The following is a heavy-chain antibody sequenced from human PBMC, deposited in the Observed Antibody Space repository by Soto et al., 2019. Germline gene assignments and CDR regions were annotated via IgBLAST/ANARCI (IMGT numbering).Heavy chain of an antibody. CDR1: GFTFSDYA. J-gene: IGHJ4*02. CDR3: ANDRYGQGADYVDY. CDR2: ISVSGGNT. Sequence: EVQLLESGGDLAQPGGSLRLSCAASGFTFSDYAMTWVRQAPGKGLEWVSAISVSGGNTYYADSVKGRFTISRDKSSKTLYLEMNSLRAEDTAVYYCANDRYGQGADYVDYWGLGALVTVSS. V-gene: IGHV3-23*01. D-gene: IGHD1-1*01.